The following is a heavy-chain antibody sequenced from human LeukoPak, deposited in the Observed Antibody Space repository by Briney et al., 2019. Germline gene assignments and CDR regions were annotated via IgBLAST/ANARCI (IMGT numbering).Heavy chain of an antibody. Sequence: GGSLRLSCAASGFTFSSYGMSWVRQAPGRGLEWVSAISGSGGSTYYADSVKGRFTISRDNSKNTLYLQMNSLRAEDTAVYYCAKARLPVPYFDYWGQGTLVTVSS. J-gene: IGHJ4*02. CDR1: GFTFSSYG. V-gene: IGHV3-23*01. CDR3: AKARLPVPYFDY. D-gene: IGHD2-15*01. CDR2: ISGSGGST.